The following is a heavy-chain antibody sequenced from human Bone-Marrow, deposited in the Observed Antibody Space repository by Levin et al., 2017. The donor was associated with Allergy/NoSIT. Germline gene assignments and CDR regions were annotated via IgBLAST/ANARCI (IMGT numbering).Heavy chain of an antibody. Sequence: SCAASGFTFSNYAMSWVRQAPGKGLEGVSSISSSGSTTYHADSVKGRFTISRDNSKNTLYLQMNSLRAEDTSVYYCAKGSTKAGSTNYFDYWGQGTLVTVSS. J-gene: IGHJ4*02. CDR3: AKGSTKAGSTNYFDY. D-gene: IGHD1-1*01. CDR2: ISSSGSTT. V-gene: IGHV3-23*01. CDR1: GFTFSNYA.